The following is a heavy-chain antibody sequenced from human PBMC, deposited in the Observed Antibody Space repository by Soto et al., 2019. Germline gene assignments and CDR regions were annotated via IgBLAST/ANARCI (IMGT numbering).Heavy chain of an antibody. V-gene: IGHV1-2*04. CDR1: GYTFTGYY. J-gene: IGHJ5*02. Sequence: ASVKVSCKASGYTFTGYYMHWVRQAPGQGLEWMGWINPNSGGTNYAQKFQGWVTMTRDTSISTAYMELSRLRSDDTAVYYCARDLCTAMATNWFDPWGQGTLVTVSS. CDR3: ARDLCTAMATNWFDP. D-gene: IGHD5-18*01. CDR2: INPNSGGT.